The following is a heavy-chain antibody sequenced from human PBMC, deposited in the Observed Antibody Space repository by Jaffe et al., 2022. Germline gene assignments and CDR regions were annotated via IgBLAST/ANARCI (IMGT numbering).Heavy chain of an antibody. D-gene: IGHD3-3*01. CDR3: ARGGDFWRTSPWAYYYMDV. Sequence: EVQLVESGGGLVQPGGSLRLSCAASGFTFSSYWMSWVRQAPGKGLEWVANIKQDGSEKYYVDSVKGRFTISRDNAKNSLYLQMNSLRAEDTAVYYCARGGDFWRTSPWAYYYMDVWGKGTTVTVSS. CDR2: IKQDGSEK. J-gene: IGHJ6*03. V-gene: IGHV3-7*01. CDR1: GFTFSSYW.